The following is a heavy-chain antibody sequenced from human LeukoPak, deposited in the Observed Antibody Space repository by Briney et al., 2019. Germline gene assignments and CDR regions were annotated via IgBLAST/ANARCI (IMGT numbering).Heavy chain of an antibody. CDR2: ISGSGGST. Sequence: PGGSLRLSCAASGFTFSSYAMSWVRQAPGKGLEWVSAISGSGGSTYYADSVKGRFTISRDNSKNTLYLQMNSLRAEDTAVYYCAKDLGFGGWYENYYYYGMDVWAKGPRSPSP. V-gene: IGHV3-23*01. D-gene: IGHD6-19*01. CDR3: AKDLGFGGWYENYYYYGMDV. J-gene: IGHJ6*02. CDR1: GFTFSSYA.